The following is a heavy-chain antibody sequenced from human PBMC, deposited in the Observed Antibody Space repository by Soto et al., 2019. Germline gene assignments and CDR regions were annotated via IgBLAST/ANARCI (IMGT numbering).Heavy chain of an antibody. J-gene: IGHJ4*02. CDR2: ISWNSGSI. V-gene: IGHV3-9*01. Sequence: GGSLRLSCAASGFTFDDYAMHWVRQAPGKGLEWVSGISWNSGSIGYADSVKGRFTISRDNAKNSLYLQMNSLRAEDTALYYCAKDLLVKSLLPELDFDYWGQGTLVTVSS. CDR3: AKDLLVKSLLPELDFDY. CDR1: GFTFDDYA. D-gene: IGHD3-10*01.